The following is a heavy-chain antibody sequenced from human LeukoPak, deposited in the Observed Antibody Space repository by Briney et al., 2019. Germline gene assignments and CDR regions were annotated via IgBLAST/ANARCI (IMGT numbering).Heavy chain of an antibody. CDR1: GGSISSYY. D-gene: IGHD1-26*01. CDR2: IYTSGTI. Sequence: SETLSLTCTVSGGSISSYYWSWIRQPAGTALEWIGRIYTSGTITYNPSLKSRVTMSVDTSENQFSLKLSSVTAADTAVYYCARDRIRGTIEEWEPDPFDIWGQGTMVTVSS. CDR3: ARDRIRGTIEEWEPDPFDI. V-gene: IGHV4-4*07. J-gene: IGHJ3*02.